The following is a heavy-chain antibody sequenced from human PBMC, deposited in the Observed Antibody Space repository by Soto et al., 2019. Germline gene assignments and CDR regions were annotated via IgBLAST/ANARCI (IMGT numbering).Heavy chain of an antibody. D-gene: IGHD3-10*01. CDR3: ARSLLWFGEFDY. Sequence: SDTLSLTCTVSGGSLSSYYWSWIRQPPGKGLEWIGYIYYSGSTNYNPSLKSRVTISVDTSKNQFSLKLSSVTAADTAVYYCARSLLWFGEFDYWGQGTLVTVSS. J-gene: IGHJ4*02. CDR1: GGSLSSYY. CDR2: IYYSGST. V-gene: IGHV4-59*08.